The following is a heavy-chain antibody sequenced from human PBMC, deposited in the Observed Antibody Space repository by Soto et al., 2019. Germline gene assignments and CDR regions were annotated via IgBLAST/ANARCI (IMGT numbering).Heavy chain of an antibody. CDR2: MSNDGTKK. CDR3: AKDRLCAGGLVPIPLGSFDF. Sequence: PVGSLRLSCETSGFTFSSFGMNWVRQAPGKGLEWVAVMSNDGTKKFYADSVKGRFIISMDNSKNTLYLQMFSLRIEDTAVYYCAKDRLCAGGLVPIPLGSFDFWGRGTMVTVSS. J-gene: IGHJ3*01. V-gene: IGHV3-30*18. CDR1: GFTFSSFG. D-gene: IGHD6-19*01.